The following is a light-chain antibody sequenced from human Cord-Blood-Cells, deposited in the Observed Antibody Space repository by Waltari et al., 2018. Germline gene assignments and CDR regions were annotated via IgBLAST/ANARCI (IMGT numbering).Light chain of an antibody. V-gene: IGLV2-14*01. J-gene: IGLJ1*01. Sequence: QSALTQPASVSGSPGQSITISCTGTSSDVGGYNYVSWYQQHPGKAPKLMIYDVSKRPSGVSNRFSGSKSGNTASLTISGLQAEDEADYYCSSYTSSSTRVFGTGTKVTV. CDR2: DVS. CDR1: SSDVGGYNY. CDR3: SSYTSSSTRV.